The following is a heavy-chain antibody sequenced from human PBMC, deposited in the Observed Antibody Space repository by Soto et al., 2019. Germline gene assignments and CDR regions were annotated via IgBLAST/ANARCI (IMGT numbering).Heavy chain of an antibody. CDR2: IYYSGST. J-gene: IGHJ4*02. V-gene: IGHV4-59*08. CDR1: GGSISSYY. CDR3: ARHAYCSGGSCYSVFFDY. D-gene: IGHD2-15*01. Sequence: LSLTCTVSGGSISSYYWSWIRQPPGKGLEWIGYIYYSGSTNYNPSLKSRVTISVDTSKNQFSLKLSSVTAADTAVYYCARHAYCSGGSCYSVFFDYWGQGTLVTVSS.